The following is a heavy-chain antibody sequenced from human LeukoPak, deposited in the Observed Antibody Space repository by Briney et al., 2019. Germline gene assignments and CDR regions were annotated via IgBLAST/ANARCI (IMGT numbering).Heavy chain of an antibody. D-gene: IGHD3-22*01. V-gene: IGHV4-34*01. Sequence: SETLSLTCAVYGGSFSGYFWSWIRQPPGKGLEWIGEINDSGRTNYNPSLKSRATISVDTSKNQFSLELSSVTAADTAVYYCATPRGSHYYDSSGYYYWGQGTLVTVSS. CDR3: ATPRGSHYYDSSGYYY. CDR2: INDSGRT. CDR1: GGSFSGYF. J-gene: IGHJ4*02.